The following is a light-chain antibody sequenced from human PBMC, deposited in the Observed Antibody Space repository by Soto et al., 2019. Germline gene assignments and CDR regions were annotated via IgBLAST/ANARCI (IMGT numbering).Light chain of an antibody. CDR2: GNI. J-gene: IGLJ3*02. CDR3: QSYDSSLSGV. V-gene: IGLV1-40*01. Sequence: QSVLTQPPSVSGAPGQSVTISCTGSSSNIGAGYDVHWYQQLPGTTPKLLIYGNINRPSGVPDRFSGSKSGTSASLAITGLQAEDEADYYCQSYDSSLSGVFGTGTKLTVL. CDR1: SSNIGAGYD.